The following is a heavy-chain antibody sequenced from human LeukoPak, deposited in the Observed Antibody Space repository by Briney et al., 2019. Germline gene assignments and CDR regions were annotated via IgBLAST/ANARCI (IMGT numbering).Heavy chain of an antibody. Sequence: PGGSLRLSCAASGFTFSSNYMSWVRQAPGKGLEWVSVIYSGGSTYYADSVDGSFTNSRNNSKRTLCIQMTCLRAEDTGVYDWAMTPYGDYFDYWGQGTLVTVSS. CDR2: IYSGGST. CDR1: GFTFSSNY. D-gene: IGHD4-17*01. V-gene: IGHV3-53*01. J-gene: IGHJ4*02. CDR3: AMTPYGDYFDY.